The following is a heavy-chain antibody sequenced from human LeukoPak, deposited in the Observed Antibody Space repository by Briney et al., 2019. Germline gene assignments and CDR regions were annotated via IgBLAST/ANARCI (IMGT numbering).Heavy chain of an antibody. V-gene: IGHV3-21*01. J-gene: IGHJ4*02. D-gene: IGHD3-10*01. CDR1: GFTFSSYA. Sequence: PGGSLRLSCAASGFTFSSYAMSWVRQAPGKGLEWVSAISSSSSYIYYADSVKGRFTISRDNAKNSLYLQMNSLRAEDTAVYYCARGIFYYGSGSYHYWGQGTLVTVSS. CDR3: ARGIFYYGSGSYHY. CDR2: ISSSSSYI.